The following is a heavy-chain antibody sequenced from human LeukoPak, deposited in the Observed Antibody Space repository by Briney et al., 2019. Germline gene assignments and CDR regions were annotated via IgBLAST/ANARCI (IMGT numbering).Heavy chain of an antibody. D-gene: IGHD5-24*01. CDR1: GYTFTGYY. J-gene: IGHJ4*02. Sequence: ASVKVSCKASGYTFTGYYMHCVRQAPGQGREWMGWINPNSVGTNYAQKFQGRVPMTRDTSISTAYMEVSRLRSDDTGVYYCARDARDGYSAGAFDIWGQGTLVTVSS. V-gene: IGHV1-2*02. CDR3: ARDARDGYSAGAFDI. CDR2: INPNSVGT.